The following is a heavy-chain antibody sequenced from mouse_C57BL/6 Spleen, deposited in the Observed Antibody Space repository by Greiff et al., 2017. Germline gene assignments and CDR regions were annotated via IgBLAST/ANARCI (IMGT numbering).Heavy chain of an antibody. CDR3: ARGRVYDGYYENY. CDR2: IYPGSGST. V-gene: IGHV1-55*01. J-gene: IGHJ2*01. Sequence: VQLQQPGAELVKPGASVKMSCKASGYTFTSYWITWVKQRPGQGLEWIGDIYPGSGSTNYNEKFKSKATLTVDTSSSTAYMQLSSLTSEDSAVYYCARGRVYDGYYENYWGQGTTLTVSS. CDR1: GYTFTSYW. D-gene: IGHD2-3*01.